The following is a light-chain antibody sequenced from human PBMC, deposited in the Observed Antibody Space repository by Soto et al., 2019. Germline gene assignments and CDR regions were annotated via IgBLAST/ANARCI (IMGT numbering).Light chain of an antibody. CDR1: QGISSY. CDR3: QQYYSYPYT. J-gene: IGKJ2*01. V-gene: IGKV1-8*01. Sequence: AIRMTQSPSAFSASTGDRVTITCRASQGISSYLAWYQQKPGTAPKLLIYAASTLQSGVPSRFSGSVSETDFSLTISCLHSEDFATYYCQQYYSYPYTFGQGTKLEIK. CDR2: AAS.